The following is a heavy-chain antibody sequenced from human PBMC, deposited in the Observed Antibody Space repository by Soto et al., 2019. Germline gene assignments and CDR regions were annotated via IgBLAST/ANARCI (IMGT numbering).Heavy chain of an antibody. V-gene: IGHV3-7*05. Sequence: GGSLRLSCAASGFTFTSYWMTWVRQAPGKGLEWVANINQDGSEKYYVDSVKGRFTISRDNAKNSLYPQMNSLRAEDTALYHCARFRPALLLTYYGMDVWGQGTTDTGSS. D-gene: IGHD2-15*01. CDR1: GFTFTSYW. J-gene: IGHJ6*02. CDR2: INQDGSEK. CDR3: ARFRPALLLTYYGMDV.